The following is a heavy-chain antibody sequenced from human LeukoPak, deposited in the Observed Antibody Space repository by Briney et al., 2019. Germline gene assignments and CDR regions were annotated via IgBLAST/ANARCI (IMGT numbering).Heavy chain of an antibody. D-gene: IGHD3-22*01. V-gene: IGHV4-30-2*01. J-gene: IGHJ5*02. Sequence: SETLSLTCTVSGGSISSGGYYWSWIRQPPGKGLEWIGYIYHSGSTYYNPSLKSRVTISVDRSKNQFSLKLSSVTAADTAVYYCARGQVVIGLSIVPNWFDPWGQGTLVTVSS. CDR2: IYHSGST. CDR3: ARGQVVIGLSIVPNWFDP. CDR1: GGSISSGGYY.